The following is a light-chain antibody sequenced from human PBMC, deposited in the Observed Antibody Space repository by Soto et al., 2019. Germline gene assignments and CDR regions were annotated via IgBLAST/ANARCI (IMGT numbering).Light chain of an antibody. V-gene: IGLV2-23*03. CDR2: VGS. J-gene: IGLJ3*02. CDR1: SSDVGSYNL. CDR3: CSYAGSSTFWV. Sequence: QSVLTQPASVSGSPGQSITISCTGTSSDVGSYNLVSWYQQHPGKAPKLMIYVGSKRPSGVSNRFSGSKSGNTASLTISGLQAEDEADYYCCSYAGSSTFWVFGGGTKLTVL.